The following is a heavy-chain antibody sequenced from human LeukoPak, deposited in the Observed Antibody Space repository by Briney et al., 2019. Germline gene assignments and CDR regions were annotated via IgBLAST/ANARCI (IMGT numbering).Heavy chain of an antibody. CDR2: IYSGGST. J-gene: IGHJ4*02. CDR3: ARDSVGGYDYFDY. D-gene: IGHD5-12*01. V-gene: IGHV3-53*01. CDR1: GFTVSSNY. Sequence: GGSLRLSCAASGFTVSSNYMSWVRQAPGKGLEWVSVIYSGGSTYYADSVKGRFTISRDNPKNTLYLQMNSLRAEDTAVYYCARDSVGGYDYFDYWGQGTLVTVSS.